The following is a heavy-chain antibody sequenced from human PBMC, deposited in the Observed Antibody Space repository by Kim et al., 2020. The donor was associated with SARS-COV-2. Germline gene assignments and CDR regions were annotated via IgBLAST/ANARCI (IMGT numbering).Heavy chain of an antibody. Sequence: SVKVSCKASGGTFSSYAISWVRQAPGQGLEWMGGIIPIFGTANYAQKFQGRVTITADESTSTAYMELSSLRSEDTAVYYCASRRGRITMVPYGMDVWGQGTTVTVSS. J-gene: IGHJ6*02. CDR2: IIPIFGTA. V-gene: IGHV1-69*13. CDR3: ASRRGRITMVPYGMDV. CDR1: GGTFSSYA. D-gene: IGHD3-10*01.